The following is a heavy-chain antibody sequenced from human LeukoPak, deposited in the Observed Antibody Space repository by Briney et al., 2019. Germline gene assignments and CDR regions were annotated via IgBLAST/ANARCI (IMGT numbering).Heavy chain of an antibody. J-gene: IGHJ4*02. CDR3: ASGSYAVDY. D-gene: IGHD1-26*01. V-gene: IGHV4-61*02. CDR2: IYTSGST. CDR1: GGSISSGSYY. Sequence: PSQTLSLTCTVSGGSISSGSYYWSWIRQPAGKGLEWIGRIYTSGSTNYNPSLKSRVTISVDTSKNQFSRKLSSVTAADTAVYYCASGSYAVDYWGQGTLVTVSS.